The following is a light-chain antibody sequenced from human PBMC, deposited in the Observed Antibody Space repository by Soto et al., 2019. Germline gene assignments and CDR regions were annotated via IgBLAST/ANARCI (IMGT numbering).Light chain of an antibody. Sequence: LTQPASVSGSPGQSITISCTGTSSDVGGYNCVSWYQQHSGKAPKLMIYDVSNRPSGVSNRFSGSKSGNTASLTISGLQAEDEADYYCGSYASSSTLYVFGTGTKVTV. J-gene: IGLJ1*01. CDR1: SSDVGGYNC. CDR2: DVS. V-gene: IGLV2-14*01. CDR3: GSYASSSTLYV.